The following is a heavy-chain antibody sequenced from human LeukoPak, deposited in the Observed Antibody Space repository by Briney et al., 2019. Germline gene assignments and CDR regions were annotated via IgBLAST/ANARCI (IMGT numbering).Heavy chain of an antibody. CDR2: IYHSGST. J-gene: IGHJ1*01. Sequence: SETLSLTCAVSGGSISSGGYSWSWIRQPPGKGLEWIGYIYHSGSTYYNPSLKSRVTISVDRSKNQFSLKLGSVTAADTAVYYCARAYGDYVGYFQHWGQGTLVTVSS. V-gene: IGHV4-30-2*01. D-gene: IGHD4-17*01. CDR1: GGSISSGGYS. CDR3: ARAYGDYVGYFQH.